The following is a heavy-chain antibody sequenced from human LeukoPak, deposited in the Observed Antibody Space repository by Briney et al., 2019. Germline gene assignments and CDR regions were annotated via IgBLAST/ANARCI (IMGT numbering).Heavy chain of an antibody. V-gene: IGHV3-21*01. J-gene: IGHJ3*02. CDR3: ARRSVSLYVALDGDI. D-gene: IGHD3-16*01. CDR1: AFTFRSYS. CDR2: ISRRRSYI. Sequence: NPGGSLRLSCAASAFTFRSYSTNCVRHAPGKGVEWVSSISRRRSYIYYAHSLKGRFTISRDNAKNSLYLNMNSLRAEDTAVDCCARRSVSLYVALDGDIRGQGAMVIVSS.